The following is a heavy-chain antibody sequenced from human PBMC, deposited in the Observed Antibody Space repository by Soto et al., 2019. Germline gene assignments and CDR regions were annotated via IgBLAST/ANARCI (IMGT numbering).Heavy chain of an antibody. J-gene: IGHJ3*02. Sequence: GGSLRLSCAASGFTFSSYAMSWVRQAPGKGLEWVSAISGSGGSTYYADSVKGRFTISRDNSKNTLYLQMNSLRAEDTAVYYCAKDVFLGYCSSTSCYVGAFDIWGQGTMVTVSS. D-gene: IGHD2-2*01. CDR3: AKDVFLGYCSSTSCYVGAFDI. CDR1: GFTFSSYA. CDR2: ISGSGGST. V-gene: IGHV3-23*01.